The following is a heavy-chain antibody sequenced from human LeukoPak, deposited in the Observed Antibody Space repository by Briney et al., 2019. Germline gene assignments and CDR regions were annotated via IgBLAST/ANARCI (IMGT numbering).Heavy chain of an antibody. Sequence: GGSLRLSCAASGFTFSSYAMSWVRQAPGKGLEWVSAMRGSGGTTYYADSVKGRFTISRDNSKNTLYLQMNSLRAEDTAVYYCAKELTITMIVVVITGYFDYWGQGTLVTASS. CDR3: AKELTITMIVVVITGYFDY. J-gene: IGHJ4*02. CDR2: MRGSGGTT. D-gene: IGHD3-22*01. V-gene: IGHV3-23*01. CDR1: GFTFSSYA.